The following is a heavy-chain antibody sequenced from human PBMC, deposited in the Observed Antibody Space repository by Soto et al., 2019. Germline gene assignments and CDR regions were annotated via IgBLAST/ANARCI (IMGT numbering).Heavy chain of an antibody. CDR1: GFTFSDYY. CDR2: ISKSGSII. J-gene: IGHJ5*02. V-gene: IGHV3-11*01. D-gene: IGHD3-16*01. CDR3: ARDLSPYSDYYDESTSETWFDH. Sequence: XGALKVSFSASGFTFSDYYMSWLRQPPGKGLDWVSYISKSGSIIHFADSVKGRFAISRDNAKNTLYLQMSSLRAEDTALYYCARDLSPYSDYYDESTSETWFDHWGQGPLVTVSS.